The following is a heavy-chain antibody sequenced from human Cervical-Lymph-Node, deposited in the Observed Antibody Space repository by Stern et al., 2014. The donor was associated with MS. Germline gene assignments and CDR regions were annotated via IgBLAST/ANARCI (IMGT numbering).Heavy chain of an antibody. J-gene: IGHJ4*02. V-gene: IGHV3-21*01. Sequence: EVQLVQSGGGPVKPGGSLRLSCEASGFTFKNYSMNWVRQATGKGLEWVSSISSRSSYIYYADSLKGRFTISRDNAKNSLYLQMNSLRAEDTAVYYCARRAAATIDYWGQGALVTVSS. CDR1: GFTFKNYS. CDR3: ARRAAATIDY. CDR2: ISSRSSYI. D-gene: IGHD5-24*01.